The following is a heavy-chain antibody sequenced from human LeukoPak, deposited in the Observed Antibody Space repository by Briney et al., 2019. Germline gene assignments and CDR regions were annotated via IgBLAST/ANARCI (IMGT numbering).Heavy chain of an antibody. J-gene: IGHJ6*04. CDR2: IDPSDSYT. D-gene: IGHD2-2*01. Sequence: GESLKISFKGSGYRFTSYWISWVRPMPGKGLEWMGRIDPSDSYTNYSPSFQGHVTISADKSISTAYLQWSSLKASDTAMYYCARHIVVVPAAIDYYYYGMDVWGKGTTVTVSA. V-gene: IGHV5-10-1*01. CDR1: GYRFTSYW. CDR3: ARHIVVVPAAIDYYYYGMDV.